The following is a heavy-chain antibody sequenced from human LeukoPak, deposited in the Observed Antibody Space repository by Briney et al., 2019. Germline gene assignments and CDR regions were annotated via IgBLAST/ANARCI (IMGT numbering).Heavy chain of an antibody. D-gene: IGHD2-21*01. CDR3: ARDTVGVLDY. CDR1: GFTFSKSW. J-gene: IGHJ4*02. Sequence: PGGSLRLSCAASGFTFSKSWMAWVRQVPGKGLEWVANIKEDAGTKHYAGSVEGRFTISRDNAKNLVYLQMNSPRADDTAIYHCARDTVGVLDYWGQGALVTVSS. V-gene: IGHV3-7*01. CDR2: IKEDAGTK.